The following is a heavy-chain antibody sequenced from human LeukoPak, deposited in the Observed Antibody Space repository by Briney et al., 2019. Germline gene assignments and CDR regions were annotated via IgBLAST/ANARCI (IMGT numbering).Heavy chain of an antibody. CDR1: GFTFSSYG. CDR3: ARDDEDIVVVPAAIYYGMDV. D-gene: IGHD2-2*01. V-gene: IGHV3-33*01. J-gene: IGHJ6*04. CDR2: IWYDGSNK. Sequence: GGSLRLSCAASGFTFSSYGMHWVRQAPGMGLEWVAVIWYDGSNKYYADSVKGRFTISRDNSKNTLYLQMNSLRAEDTAVYYCARDDEDIVVVPAAIYYGMDVWGKGTTVTVSS.